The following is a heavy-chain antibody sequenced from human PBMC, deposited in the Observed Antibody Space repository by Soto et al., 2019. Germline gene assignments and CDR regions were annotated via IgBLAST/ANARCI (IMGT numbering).Heavy chain of an antibody. CDR3: AKVGKYYYDSSHAFDI. J-gene: IGHJ3*02. D-gene: IGHD3-22*01. CDR1: GFTFSSYA. V-gene: IGHV3-23*01. Sequence: PGGSLRLSCAASGFTFSSYAMSWVRQAPGKGLEWVPAISGSGGSTYYADSVKGRFTISRDNSKNTLYLQMNSLRAEDTAVYYCAKVGKYYYDSSHAFDIWGQGTMVTVS. CDR2: ISGSGGST.